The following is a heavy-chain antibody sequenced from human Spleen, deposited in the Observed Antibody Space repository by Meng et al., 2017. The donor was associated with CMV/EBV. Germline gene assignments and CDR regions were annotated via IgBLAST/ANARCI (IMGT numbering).Heavy chain of an antibody. Sequence: ASVKVSCKASGFTFTSSAVQWVRQAPGQGLEWMGWINPNSGGTNYAQKFQGRVTMTRDTSISTAYMELSRLRSDDTAVYYCAREMDTGMVPDYWGQGTLVTVSS. CDR2: INPNSGGT. D-gene: IGHD5-18*01. J-gene: IGHJ4*02. V-gene: IGHV1-2*02. CDR1: GFTFTSSA. CDR3: AREMDTGMVPDY.